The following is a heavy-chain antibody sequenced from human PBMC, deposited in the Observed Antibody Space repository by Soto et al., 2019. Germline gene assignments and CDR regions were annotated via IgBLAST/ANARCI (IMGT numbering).Heavy chain of an antibody. Sequence: PGGSLRLSCAASGFTFSSYGMHWVRQAPGKGLEWVAVISYDGSNKYYADSVKGRFTISRDNSKNTLYLQMNSLRAEDTAVYYCAKDRDGPNWLDPWGQGTLVTVSS. CDR2: ISYDGSNK. V-gene: IGHV3-30*18. J-gene: IGHJ5*02. D-gene: IGHD2-21*02. CDR3: AKDRDGPNWLDP. CDR1: GFTFSSYG.